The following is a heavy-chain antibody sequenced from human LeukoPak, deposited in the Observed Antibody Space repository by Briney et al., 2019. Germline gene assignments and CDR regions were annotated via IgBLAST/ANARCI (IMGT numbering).Heavy chain of an antibody. Sequence: GGSLRLSCAASGFTFSSFALGWFRQAPGKGLEWVSAISDRGGSRYYADSVKGRFTISRDNSKHTLYLQMSSLRAEDTAVYYCAARPTVTTYYYFDYWGQGTLVTVSS. CDR1: GFTFSSFA. CDR2: ISDRGGSR. D-gene: IGHD4-17*01. V-gene: IGHV3-23*01. CDR3: AARPTVTTYYYFDY. J-gene: IGHJ4*02.